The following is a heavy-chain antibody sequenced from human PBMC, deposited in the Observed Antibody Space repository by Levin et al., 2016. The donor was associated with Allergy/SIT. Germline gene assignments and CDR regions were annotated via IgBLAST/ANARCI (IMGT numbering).Heavy chain of an antibody. CDR1: GFTFGTYA. Sequence: GGSLRLSCAASGFTFGTYAMSWVRQAPEKGLEWVSIIGSTGDTTHFADSVKGRFTISRDNSKNTLHLQMDSLRAEDTAVYYCVKFCRRFGTLSEFDYWGQGTLVTVSS. CDR3: VKFCRRFGTLSEFDY. J-gene: IGHJ4*02. D-gene: IGHD3-10*01. CDR2: IGSTGDTT. V-gene: IGHV3-23*01.